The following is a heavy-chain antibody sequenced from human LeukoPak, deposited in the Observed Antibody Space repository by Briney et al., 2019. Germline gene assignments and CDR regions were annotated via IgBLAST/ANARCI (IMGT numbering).Heavy chain of an antibody. CDR1: GFTFNSYE. V-gene: IGHV3-48*03. Sequence: PGGSLRLSCAASGFTFNSYEMNWVRQAPGKGLEWVSYISSSGSTIYYADSVKGRFTISRDNAKNSLYLQMNSLRAEDTAVYYCARDSRGYCSSTSCPDRRFDYWDQGTLVTVSS. J-gene: IGHJ4*01. D-gene: IGHD2-2*01. CDR2: ISSSGSTI. CDR3: ARDSRGYCSSTSCPDRRFDY.